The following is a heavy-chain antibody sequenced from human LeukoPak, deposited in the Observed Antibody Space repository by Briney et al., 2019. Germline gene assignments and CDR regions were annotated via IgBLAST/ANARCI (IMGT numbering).Heavy chain of an antibody. J-gene: IGHJ4*02. CDR3: AILYGGNSVAGY. D-gene: IGHD4-23*01. V-gene: IGHV3-48*03. Sequence: TGGSLRLSCSVSGFTFSNFEMNWVRQAPGKGLEWVSYITTTDRTTYYADSVKGRFTISRDNAKNSLYLQMNSLRAEDTAVYYCAILYGGNSVAGYWGQGTLVTVSS. CDR1: GFTFSNFE. CDR2: ITTTDRTT.